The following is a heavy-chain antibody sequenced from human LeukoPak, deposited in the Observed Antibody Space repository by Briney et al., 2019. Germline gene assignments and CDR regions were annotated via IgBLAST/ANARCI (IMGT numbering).Heavy chain of an antibody. J-gene: IGHJ4*02. Sequence: SVKVSCKASGGTFSSYAISWVRQAPGQGLEWMGRIIPILGIANYAQKFQGRVTMTRDTSISTVYMELTRLRSDDTAFYYCARDGNFDYWGQGTLVTVSS. D-gene: IGHD1-14*01. CDR3: ARDGNFDY. CDR2: IIPILGIA. V-gene: IGHV1-69*04. CDR1: GGTFSSYA.